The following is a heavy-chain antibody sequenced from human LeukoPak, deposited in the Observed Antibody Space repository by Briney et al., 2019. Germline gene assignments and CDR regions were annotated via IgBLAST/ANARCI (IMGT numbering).Heavy chain of an antibody. V-gene: IGHV3-48*03. Sequence: PGGSLRLSCAASGFTLSSYEMNWVRQAPGKGLEWVSYISSSGGTIYYAESVKGRFTISRNNAKKSLYLQMNSLRAEDTAVYYCVRDHSPGVSQVGPYYGMDVWGPGTTVTVSS. CDR3: VRDHSPGVSQVGPYYGMDV. D-gene: IGHD1-26*01. J-gene: IGHJ6*02. CDR1: GFTLSSYE. CDR2: ISSSGGTI.